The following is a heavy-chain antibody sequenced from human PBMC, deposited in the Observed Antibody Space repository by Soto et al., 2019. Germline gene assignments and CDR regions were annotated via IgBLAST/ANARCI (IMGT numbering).Heavy chain of an antibody. D-gene: IGHD1-1*01. Sequence: SETLSLTCIVSGDSVTSGSYYWTWLRQPPGKGLEWIGYISYTGRTKYNPSLQSRVTISVDTSKNDFSLNLSSVTAADTAVYYCVRDGTKTLRDWFDPWGQGISVTVSS. CDR2: ISYTGRT. CDR3: VRDGTKTLRDWFDP. V-gene: IGHV4-61*03. CDR1: GDSVTSGSYY. J-gene: IGHJ5*02.